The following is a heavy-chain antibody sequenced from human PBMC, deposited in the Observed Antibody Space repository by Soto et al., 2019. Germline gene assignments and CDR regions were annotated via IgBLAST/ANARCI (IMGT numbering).Heavy chain of an antibody. Sequence: QVQLVEPGGGMVQPGRSLRLSCAASGFTFSTYGMHWVRQAPGKGPEWVALISYDGNNKYYADSVQGRFTISRDDSKNTLDLQMNSLRAEDTAVYHCAKEFSDYVSGDYAFDIWGQGTMVTVSS. CDR3: AKEFSDYVSGDYAFDI. J-gene: IGHJ3*02. D-gene: IGHD5-12*01. V-gene: IGHV3-30*18. CDR1: GFTFSTYG. CDR2: ISYDGNNK.